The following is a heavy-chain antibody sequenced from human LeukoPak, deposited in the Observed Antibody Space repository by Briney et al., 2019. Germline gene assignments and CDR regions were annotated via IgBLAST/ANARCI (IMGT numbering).Heavy chain of an antibody. Sequence: SVQVSCKASGGTFSSYAISWVRQAPGQGLEWMGGIIPIFGTANYAQKFQGRVTITADESTSTAYMELSSLRSEDTAVYYCARVSSAYYYDSSGYYPDYWGQGTLVTVSS. D-gene: IGHD3-22*01. CDR1: GGTFSSYA. V-gene: IGHV1-69*13. CDR3: ARVSSAYYYDSSGYYPDY. J-gene: IGHJ4*02. CDR2: IIPIFGTA.